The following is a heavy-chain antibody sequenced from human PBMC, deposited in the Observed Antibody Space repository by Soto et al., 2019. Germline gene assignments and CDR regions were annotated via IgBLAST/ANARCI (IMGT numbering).Heavy chain of an antibody. CDR2: ISYDGSNK. CDR1: GFTFSSYG. Sequence: QVQLVESGGGVVQPGRSLRLSCAASGFTFSSYGMHWVRQAPGKGLEWVAVISYDGSNKYYADSVKGRFTISRDNSKNTLYLQMNSLRAEDTAVYYCAKDALKLVVVPSSGVTFDYWGQGTLVTVSS. V-gene: IGHV3-30*18. J-gene: IGHJ4*02. CDR3: AKDALKLVVVPSSGVTFDY. D-gene: IGHD3-22*01.